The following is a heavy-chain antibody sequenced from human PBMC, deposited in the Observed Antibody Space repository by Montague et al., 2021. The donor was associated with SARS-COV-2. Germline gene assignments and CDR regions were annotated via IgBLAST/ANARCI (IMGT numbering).Heavy chain of an antibody. CDR2: IYYSGST. CDR3: ARERLGYYNTSSYYIFDY. J-gene: IGHJ4*02. Sequence: SETLSLTCTVSGGSVGSGSYYWSWIRQPPGKGLEWIGYIYYSGSTNYNPSLKSRVTISVDTSKNQFSLELSSVTAADTAVYYCARERLGYYNTSSYYIFDYWGQGTLATVSS. V-gene: IGHV4-61*01. D-gene: IGHD3-22*01. CDR1: GGSVGSGSYY.